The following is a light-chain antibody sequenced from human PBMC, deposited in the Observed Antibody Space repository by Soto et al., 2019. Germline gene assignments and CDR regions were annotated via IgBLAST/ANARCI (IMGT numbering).Light chain of an antibody. J-gene: IGKJ4*01. CDR1: QGVSSY. V-gene: IGKV3D-11*01. Sequence: EIVLTQSPATLSLSPGERATLSCRASQGVSSYLAWYQQKPGQAPRLLIYDASNRATGIPARFSGSGPGTDFPLTISSLGPEDFAVYYCQQRSNWLTFGGGTKVEIK. CDR3: QQRSNWLT. CDR2: DAS.